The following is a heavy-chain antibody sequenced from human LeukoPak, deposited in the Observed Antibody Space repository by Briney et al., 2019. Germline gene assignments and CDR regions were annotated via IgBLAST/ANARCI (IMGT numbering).Heavy chain of an antibody. J-gene: IGHJ4*02. CDR3: ARARPIVVVTAPIPFDY. D-gene: IGHD2-21*02. V-gene: IGHV4-39*07. CDR2: IYYSGST. Sequence: SETLSLTCTVSGGSMSSYYWGWIRQPPGKGLEWIGSIYYSGSTYYNPSLKSRVTISVDTSKNQFSLKLSSVTAADTAVYYCARARPIVVVTAPIPFDYWGQGTLVTVSS. CDR1: GGSMSSYY.